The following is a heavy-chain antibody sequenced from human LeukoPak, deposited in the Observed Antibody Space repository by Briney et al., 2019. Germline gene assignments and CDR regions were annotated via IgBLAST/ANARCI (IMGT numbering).Heavy chain of an antibody. CDR3: VKSCSSTSCYYRPLDY. D-gene: IGHD2-2*01. Sequence: GGSLRLSCSASGFTFSSYAMHWVRQAPGKGLEYVSAISSNGGSTYYADSVKGRFTISRDNSKNTLYPQMSSLRAEDTAVYYCVKSCSSTSCYYRPLDYWGQGTLVTVSS. CDR2: ISSNGGST. CDR1: GFTFSSYA. J-gene: IGHJ4*02. V-gene: IGHV3-64D*06.